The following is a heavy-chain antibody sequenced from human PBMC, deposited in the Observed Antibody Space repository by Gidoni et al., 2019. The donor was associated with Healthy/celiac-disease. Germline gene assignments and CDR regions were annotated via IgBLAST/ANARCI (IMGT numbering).Heavy chain of an antibody. CDR3: ARLAPPRYYYDSSGFSSPFDY. V-gene: IGHV5-10-1*03. Sequence: EVQLVQSGAEVKKPGESLRISCKGSGYSFTSYWISWVRQMPGKGLEWMGRIDPSDSYTNYSPSFQGHVTISADKSISTAYLQWSSLKASDTAMYYCARLAPPRYYYDSSGFSSPFDYWGQGTLVTVSS. CDR2: IDPSDSYT. CDR1: GYSFTSYW. D-gene: IGHD3-22*01. J-gene: IGHJ4*02.